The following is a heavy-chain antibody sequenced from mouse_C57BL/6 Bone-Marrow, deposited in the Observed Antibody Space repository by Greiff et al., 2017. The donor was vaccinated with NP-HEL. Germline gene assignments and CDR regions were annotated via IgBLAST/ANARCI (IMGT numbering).Heavy chain of an antibody. CDR1: GYTFTEYT. V-gene: IGHV1-62-2*01. D-gene: IGHD1-1*01. J-gene: IGHJ4*01. CDR2: FYPGSGSI. CDR3: ARHEENYYGTSYAMDY. Sequence: VQLVESGAELVKPGASVKLSCKASGYTFTEYTIHWVKQRSGQGLEWIGWFYPGSGSIKYNEKFKDNATLTADKSSSTVYMELSRVTSEDSAVYFCARHEENYYGTSYAMDYWGQGTSVTVSS.